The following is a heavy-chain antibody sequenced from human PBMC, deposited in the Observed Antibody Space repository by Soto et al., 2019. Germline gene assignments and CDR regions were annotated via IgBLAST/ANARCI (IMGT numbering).Heavy chain of an antibody. CDR1: GFTVSANY. V-gene: IGHV3-53*01. J-gene: IGHJ4*02. CDR3: ARGGVIFGVVTVFDY. D-gene: IGHD3-3*01. CDR2: IYSGGRT. Sequence: GGSLRLSCAASGFTVSANYMSWVRQAPGKGLEWVSLIYSGGRTDYADSVKGRFTISRDNSKNTLYLQMNSLRGEDTAVYYCARGGVIFGVVTVFDYWGQGALVTVSS.